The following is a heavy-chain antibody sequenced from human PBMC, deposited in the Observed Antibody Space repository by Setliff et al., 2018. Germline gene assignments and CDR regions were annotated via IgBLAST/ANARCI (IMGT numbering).Heavy chain of an antibody. CDR1: GYIFSSYW. V-gene: IGHV3-74*01. D-gene: IGHD3-10*01. J-gene: IGHJ6*03. CDR2: IDNDGTIT. CDR3: ARGFRGVVGLYYYYFMDV. Sequence: PGGSLRLSCAASGYIFSSYWMHWVRQVPGKGLVWVSRIDNDGTITDYADSVRGRFTISRDNAKNTLVLHMNSLRAEDTAIYYCARGFRGVVGLYYYYFMDVWGKGTTVTVSS.